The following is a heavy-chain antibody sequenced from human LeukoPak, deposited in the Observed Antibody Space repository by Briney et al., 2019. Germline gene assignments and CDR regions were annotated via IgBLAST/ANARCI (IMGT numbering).Heavy chain of an antibody. V-gene: IGHV3-23*01. CDR3: AKGSVGELLLEHFDY. CDR1: GFTFSNFA. CDR2: IGGTGGNT. D-gene: IGHD3-10*01. Sequence: GGSLRLSCAASGFTFSNFAMSWVRQAPGKGLEWVSAIGGTGGNTFYTDSVTGRFTISRDNSKNTLYLQMNSLRAEDTAVYYCAKGSVGELLLEHFDYWGQGTLVTVSS. J-gene: IGHJ4*02.